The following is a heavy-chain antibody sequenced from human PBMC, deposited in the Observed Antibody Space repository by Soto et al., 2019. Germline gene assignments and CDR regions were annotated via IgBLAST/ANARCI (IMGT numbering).Heavy chain of an antibody. V-gene: IGHV3-7*03. CDR3: ARGIGVDV. J-gene: IGHJ6*02. Sequence: EVQLVESGGGLVQPGGSLRLSCAASGFTFSSYWMSWVRQAPGKGLEWVANIKQDESERYYVDSVKGRFTIARDNAKDSLYLQMSSPRAEETAVYCCARGIGVDVWGQGTTVTVCS. D-gene: IGHD3-10*01. CDR2: IKQDESER. CDR1: GFTFSSYW.